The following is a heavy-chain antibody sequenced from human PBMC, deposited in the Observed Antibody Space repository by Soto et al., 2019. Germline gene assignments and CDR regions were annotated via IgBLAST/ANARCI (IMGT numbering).Heavy chain of an antibody. Sequence: QVQLVQSGAEVKKPGASVKVSCKASGYTFTSYGISWVRQAPGQGLESMGWISAYNGNTNYAQKLQGRVTMTTDTSTSTAYMELRSLRSDDTAVYYCARSMDIVATYYYYGMDVWGQGTTVTVSS. CDR3: ARSMDIVATYYYYGMDV. V-gene: IGHV1-18*01. D-gene: IGHD5-12*01. CDR2: ISAYNGNT. CDR1: GYTFTSYG. J-gene: IGHJ6*02.